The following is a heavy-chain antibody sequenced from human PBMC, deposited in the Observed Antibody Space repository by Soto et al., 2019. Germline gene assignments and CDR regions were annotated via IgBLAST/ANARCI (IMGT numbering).Heavy chain of an antibody. J-gene: IGHJ4*02. V-gene: IGHV1-69*13. CDR2: IIPIFGTA. CDR3: ARPLDLGSYYDY. Sequence: SVKVSCKASGGTFSSYAISWVRQAPGQGLEWMGGIIPIFGTANYAQKFQGRVTITADESTSTAYMELSSLRSEDTAVYYCARPLDLGSYYDYWGQGTLVTVSS. D-gene: IGHD1-26*01. CDR1: GGTFSSYA.